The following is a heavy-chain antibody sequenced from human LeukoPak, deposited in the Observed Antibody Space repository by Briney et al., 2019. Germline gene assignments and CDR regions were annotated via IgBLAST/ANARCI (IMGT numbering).Heavy chain of an antibody. CDR1: GFTFSSYA. D-gene: IGHD3-3*01. CDR3: AREPKDYDFWRYYYYMDV. Sequence: GRSLRLSCAASGFTFSSYAMHWARQAPGKGLEWVVVISYDGSNKYYADSVKGRFTISRDNSKNTLYLQMNSLRAEDTAVYYCAREPKDYDFWRYYYYMDVWGKGTTVTVSS. CDR2: ISYDGSNK. V-gene: IGHV3-30*01. J-gene: IGHJ6*03.